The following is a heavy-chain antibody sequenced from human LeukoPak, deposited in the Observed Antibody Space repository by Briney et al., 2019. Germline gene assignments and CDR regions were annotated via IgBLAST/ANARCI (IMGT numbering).Heavy chain of an antibody. CDR2: ITRNSDRK. CDR1: GFIFEDYA. CDR3: AKDRVDGYYGLDV. Sequence: RGGSLRLSCAAAGFIFEDYAMHGVRQAPGKGLEWVSRITRNSDRKDYVTSVRGRFTISRDNAKNSLYLQMNSLRVEDTALYYCAKDRVDGYYGLDVWGQGTTVAVSS. D-gene: IGHD3-10*01. J-gene: IGHJ6*02. V-gene: IGHV3-9*01.